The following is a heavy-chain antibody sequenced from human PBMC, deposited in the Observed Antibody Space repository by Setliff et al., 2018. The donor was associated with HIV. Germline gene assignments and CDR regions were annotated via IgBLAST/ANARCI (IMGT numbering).Heavy chain of an antibody. Sequence: ASVKVSCKASGYTFTSYGISWVRQAPGQGLEWMGWISAYNGNTNYAKKLQGRVTMTTDTSTSTAYMELRSLRSDDTAVYYCARDRRITIFGVVSVVPSKRTKTRSAFDYWGQGTLVTV. CDR2: ISAYNGNT. CDR3: ARDRRITIFGVVSVVPSKRTKTRSAFDY. V-gene: IGHV1-18*01. CDR1: GYTFTSYG. J-gene: IGHJ4*02. D-gene: IGHD3-3*01.